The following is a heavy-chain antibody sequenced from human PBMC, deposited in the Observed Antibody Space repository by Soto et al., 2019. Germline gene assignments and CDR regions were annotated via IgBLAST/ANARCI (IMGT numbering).Heavy chain of an antibody. CDR2: ISAYNGNT. CDR1: GYTFISYG. Sequence: ASVKVSCKASGYTFISYGISWVRQAPGQGLEWMGWISAYNGNTNYAQKLQGRVTMTTDTSTSTAYMELRSLRSDDTAVYYCARIVGATTVGWFDPWGQGTLATVSS. CDR3: ARIVGATTVGWFDP. D-gene: IGHD1-26*01. V-gene: IGHV1-18*01. J-gene: IGHJ5*02.